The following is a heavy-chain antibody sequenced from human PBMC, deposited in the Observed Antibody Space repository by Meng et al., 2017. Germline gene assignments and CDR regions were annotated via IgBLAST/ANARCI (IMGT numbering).Heavy chain of an antibody. V-gene: IGHV1-3*01. Sequence: QVQLVQSGAEVKKPGASVKVSCKASGYTVTSYAMHWVRQAPGQRLEWMGWINAGNGNTKYSQKFQGRVTITRDTSASTAYMELSSLRSEDTAVYYCARVRSRLSTVTLLFDPWGQGTLVTVSS. CDR1: GYTVTSYA. CDR2: INAGNGNT. D-gene: IGHD4-17*01. J-gene: IGHJ5*02. CDR3: ARVRSRLSTVTLLFDP.